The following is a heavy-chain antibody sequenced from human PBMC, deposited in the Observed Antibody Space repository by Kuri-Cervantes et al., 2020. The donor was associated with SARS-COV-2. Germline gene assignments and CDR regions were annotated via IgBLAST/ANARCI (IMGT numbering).Heavy chain of an antibody. D-gene: IGHD6-19*01. CDR1: RSTFSSYG. J-gene: IGHJ4*02. CDR2: IWYGVSNK. CDR3: AKDVRSSIHSSGWYPGLFDY. Sequence: GESLKISCAASRSTFSSYGMQLVRQAPGKGLEWVAVIWYGVSNKYSADSVTGRFTISRDNSKNTLYLQLNSLRAEDTAVYYCAKDVRSSIHSSGWYPGLFDYWGQGTLVTVSS. V-gene: IGHV3-30*02.